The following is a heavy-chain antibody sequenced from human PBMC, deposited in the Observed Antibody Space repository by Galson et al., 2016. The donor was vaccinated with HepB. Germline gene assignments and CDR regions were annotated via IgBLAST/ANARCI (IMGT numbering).Heavy chain of an antibody. D-gene: IGHD2-8*01. CDR1: GGSISSGTYS. CDR3: ARSAGGRPYLSGFDP. CDR2: IYYSGGT. Sequence: TLSLTCAVSGGSISSGTYSWNWIRQPPGKGLEWIGYIYYSGGTFYNPPLKSRATISIDMSKNQFSLNLTSVTAADTAVYHCARSAGGRPYLSGFDPWGQGTLVTVSS. V-gene: IGHV4-30-2*01. J-gene: IGHJ5*02.